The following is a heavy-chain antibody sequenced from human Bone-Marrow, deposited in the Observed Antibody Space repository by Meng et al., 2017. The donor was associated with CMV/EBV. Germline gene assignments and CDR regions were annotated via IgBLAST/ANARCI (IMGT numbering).Heavy chain of an antibody. D-gene: IGHD2-2*01. CDR1: SFSGYY. V-gene: IGHV4-34*01. Sequence: SFSGYYWSWNRQPPGKGLEWIGEINHSGSTNYNPSLKSRVTISVDTSKNQFSLKLSSVTAADTAVYYCARAPKRYCSSTSCRYNWFDPWGQGTLVTVSS. J-gene: IGHJ5*02. CDR3: ARAPKRYCSSTSCRYNWFDP. CDR2: INHSGST.